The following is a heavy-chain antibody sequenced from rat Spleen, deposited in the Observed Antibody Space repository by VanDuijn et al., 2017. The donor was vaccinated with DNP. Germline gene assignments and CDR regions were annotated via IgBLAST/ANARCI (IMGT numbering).Heavy chain of an antibody. J-gene: IGHJ2*01. Sequence: EVQLQESGPGLVRPSQSLSLTCSVTGYSITSSYRWNWIRKFPGNELEWMGYINSAGSTNYNPSLKSRISITRDTSKNQLFLQVNSVTTEDTATYYCARWNIGTSTLDYWGQGVMVTVSS. D-gene: IGHD1-5*01. CDR2: INSAGST. CDR1: GYSITSSYR. CDR3: ARWNIGTSTLDY. V-gene: IGHV3-3*01.